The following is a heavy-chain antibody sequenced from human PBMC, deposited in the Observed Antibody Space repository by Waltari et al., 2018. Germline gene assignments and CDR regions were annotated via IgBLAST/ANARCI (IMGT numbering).Heavy chain of an antibody. D-gene: IGHD3-3*01. CDR3: ARVGYYDFWSGYYTGSYYYYYMDV. CDR2: INWNGGST. CDR1: GFTFDDYG. J-gene: IGHJ6*03. V-gene: IGHV3-20*03. Sequence: GFTFDDYGMSWVRQAPGKGLEWVSGINWNGGSTGYADSVKGRFTISRDNAKNSLYLQMNSLRAEDTALYYCARVGYYDFWSGYYTGSYYYYYMDVWGKGTTVTVSS.